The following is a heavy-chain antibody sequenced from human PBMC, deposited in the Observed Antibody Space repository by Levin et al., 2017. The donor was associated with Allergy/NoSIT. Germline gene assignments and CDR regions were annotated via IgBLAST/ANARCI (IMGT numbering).Heavy chain of an antibody. V-gene: IGHV4-39*07. D-gene: IGHD6-19*01. CDR2: MYKSGHT. Sequence: LQTLSLTCTVSGGSISSSNHYWGWIRQPPGEGLEWIGSMYKSGHTYYNPSLRSRVTMSVDTSKNQFSLKLSSMTAADTAMYYCARDGDGAVADYWGQGTLVTVSS. CDR3: ARDGDGAVADY. CDR1: GGSISSSNHY. J-gene: IGHJ4*02.